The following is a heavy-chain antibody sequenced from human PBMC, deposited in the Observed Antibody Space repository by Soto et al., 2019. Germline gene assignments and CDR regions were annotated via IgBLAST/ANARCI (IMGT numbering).Heavy chain of an antibody. J-gene: IGHJ5*02. CDR1: GGTFSSYT. CDR3: GRWLDSERAFDP. V-gene: IGHV1-69*02. D-gene: IGHD5-12*01. CDR2: IIPILGIA. Sequence: QVQLVQSGAEVKKPGSSVKVSCKASGGTFSSYTISWVRQAPGQGLEWMGRIIPILGIANYAQKFQGRVTITADKSTSTDYMELSSLRSEDTAVYYCGRWLDSERAFDPWGQGTLVTVSS.